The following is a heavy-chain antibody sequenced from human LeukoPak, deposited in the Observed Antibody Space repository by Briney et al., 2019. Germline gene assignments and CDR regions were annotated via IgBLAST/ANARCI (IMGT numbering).Heavy chain of an antibody. J-gene: IGHJ4*02. CDR3: ARERVSSSGCYYLPDDY. CDR2: IYYSGST. CDR1: GGSISSSSDS. D-gene: IGHD3-22*01. Sequence: SETLSLTCTVSGGSISSSSDSRGWIRQPPGKGLEWIGSIYYSGSTYYNLSLKSRVTISVDTSKNQFSLKLSSVTAADTAVYYCARERVSSSGCYYLPDDYWGQGTLVTVSS. V-gene: IGHV4-39*01.